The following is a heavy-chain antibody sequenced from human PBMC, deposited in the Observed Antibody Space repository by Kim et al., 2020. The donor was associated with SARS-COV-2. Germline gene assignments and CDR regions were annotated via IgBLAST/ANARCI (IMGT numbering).Heavy chain of an antibody. CDR2: INHSGST. V-gene: IGHV4-34*01. Sequence: SETLSLTCAVYGGSFSGYYWSWIRQPPGKGLEWIGEINHSGSTSYNPSLKSRVTISVDTSKNQFSLKLSSVTAADTAVYYCARASPVTTFYYYYYGMDV. J-gene: IGHJ6*01. CDR3: ARASPVTTFYYYYYGMDV. D-gene: IGHD4-17*01. CDR1: GGSFSGYY.